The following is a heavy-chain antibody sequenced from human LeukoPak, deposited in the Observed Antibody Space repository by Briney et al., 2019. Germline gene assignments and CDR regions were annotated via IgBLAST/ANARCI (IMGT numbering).Heavy chain of an antibody. CDR2: ITDTSSYT. D-gene: IGHD6-13*01. CDR1: GFAFSDYY. CDR3: ARASVRMTTAGLVDY. V-gene: IGHV3-11*05. J-gene: IGHJ4*02. Sequence: PGVTVRLSCAASGFAFSDYYMSWLRQAPGKGLEWVSYITDTSSYTNYADSVKGRFTISRDNAKNSLYLHMNSLRAEDTAVYYCARASVRMTTAGLVDYWGQGTLVTVSS.